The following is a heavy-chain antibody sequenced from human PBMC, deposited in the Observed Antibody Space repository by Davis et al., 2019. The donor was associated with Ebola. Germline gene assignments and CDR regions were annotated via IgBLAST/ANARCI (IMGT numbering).Heavy chain of an antibody. V-gene: IGHV4-34*01. CDR3: ARGSIAAAGMVLYYYYGMDV. J-gene: IGHJ6*04. CDR1: GGSFSGYY. Sequence: MPSETLSLTCAVYGGSFSGYYWSWIRQPPGKGLEWIGEINHSGSTNYNPSLKSRVTISVDTSKNQFSLKLSSVTAADTAVYYCARGSIAAAGMVLYYYYGMDVWGKGTTVTVSS. D-gene: IGHD6-13*01. CDR2: INHSGST.